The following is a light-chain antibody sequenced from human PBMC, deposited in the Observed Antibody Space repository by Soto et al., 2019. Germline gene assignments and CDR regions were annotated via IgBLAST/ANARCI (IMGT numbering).Light chain of an antibody. CDR3: QKYNSAPRT. J-gene: IGKJ4*01. CDR1: QGISNY. Sequence: QKIQSPSSPSASVRDRVTIPCRASQGISNYLAWYQQKPGKVPKLLIYAASTLQSGVPSRFRGSGSGTDFTLTISSLQPEDVATYYCQKYNSAPRTFGGGPKVDIK. V-gene: IGKV1-27*01. CDR2: AAS.